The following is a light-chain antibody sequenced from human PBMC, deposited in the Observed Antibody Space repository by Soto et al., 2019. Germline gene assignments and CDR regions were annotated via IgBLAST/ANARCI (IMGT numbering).Light chain of an antibody. V-gene: IGKV3-20*01. CDR1: QSVSSSY. CDR3: QQYGSSLFT. Sequence: EIVLTQSPGNLSLSPGERATLSCRASQSVSSSYLAWYQHKPGQAPRLLIYGASSRATGIPDRFSGSGSGTDFTLTISRLEPEDFAVYYSQQYGSSLFTFGPGTKVDIK. J-gene: IGKJ3*01. CDR2: GAS.